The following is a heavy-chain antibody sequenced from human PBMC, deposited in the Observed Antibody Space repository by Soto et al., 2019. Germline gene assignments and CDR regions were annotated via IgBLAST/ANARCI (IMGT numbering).Heavy chain of an antibody. Sequence: EVQLVESGGGSVKPGGSLRLSCAASGFTFSNAWMSWVRQAPGKGLEWVGRIKSKTDGGTTDYAAPVKGRFTISRETSKTTNSLQITTLKTVDISEYYCTTAGTSDLSEYHFDASDIWGNGAMFTVSS. V-gene: IGHV3-15*01. CDR3: TTAGTSDLSEYHFDASDI. CDR1: GFTFSNAW. J-gene: IGHJ3*02. D-gene: IGHD6-6*01. CDR2: IKSKTDGGTT.